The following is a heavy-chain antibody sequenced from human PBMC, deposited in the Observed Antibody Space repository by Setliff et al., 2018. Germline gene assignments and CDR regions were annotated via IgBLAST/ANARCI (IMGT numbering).Heavy chain of an antibody. CDR3: ARDLSPCSTTGCYGTLYYYYYMDV. Sequence: ASVKVSCKASGYTLSHYYMHWVRQAPRQGLEWMGLINPSGENTNYAQKFQGRVNMTRDTSTSTVYMELRSLKSEDTALYYCARDLSPCSTTGCYGTLYYYYYMDVWGKGTTVTVSS. V-gene: IGHV1-46*03. CDR1: GYTLSHYY. D-gene: IGHD2-2*01. CDR2: INPSGENT. J-gene: IGHJ6*03.